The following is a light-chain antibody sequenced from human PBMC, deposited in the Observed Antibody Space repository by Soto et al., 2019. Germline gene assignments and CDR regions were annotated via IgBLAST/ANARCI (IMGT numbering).Light chain of an antibody. Sequence: EIVLTQSPATLSLSPRXRXXLXXXASQSVSIFLAWYQQIPGLAPGLLIYGASSRATGIPDGFSGSGSGTDFNLTVNRLAPEDFAVYYCHQYATSPRTFGQGTKVDIK. V-gene: IGKV3-20*01. CDR2: GAS. J-gene: IGKJ1*01. CDR3: HQYATSPRT. CDR1: QSVSIF.